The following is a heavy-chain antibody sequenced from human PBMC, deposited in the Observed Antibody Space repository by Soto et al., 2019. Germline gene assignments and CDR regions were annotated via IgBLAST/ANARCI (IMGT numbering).Heavy chain of an antibody. CDR1: GFTFSSYA. J-gene: IGHJ3*02. CDR3: AKDSSGWYDAFDI. D-gene: IGHD6-19*01. CDR2: ISGSGGST. Sequence: EVQLLESGGGLVQPGGSLRLSCAASGFTFSSYAMSWVRQAPGKGLERVSAISGSGGSTYYTDSVKGRFTISRDNSTNTLYLQMNSLRAEDTAVYYCAKDSSGWYDAFDIWGQGTMVTVSS. V-gene: IGHV3-23*01.